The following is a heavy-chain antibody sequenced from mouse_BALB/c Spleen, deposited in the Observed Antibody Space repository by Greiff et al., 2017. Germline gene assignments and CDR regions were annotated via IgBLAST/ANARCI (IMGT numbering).Heavy chain of an antibody. CDR2: ISSGGGST. V-gene: IGHV5-12-1*01. D-gene: IGHD2-1*01. Sequence: EVMLVESGGGLVKPGGSLKLSCAASGFAFSSYDMSWVRQTPEKRLEWVAYISSGGGSTYYPDTVKGRFTISRDNAKNTLYLQMSSLKSEDTAMYYCARHVPGNYGAMDYWGQGTSVTVSS. CDR3: ARHVPGNYGAMDY. J-gene: IGHJ4*01. CDR1: GFAFSSYD.